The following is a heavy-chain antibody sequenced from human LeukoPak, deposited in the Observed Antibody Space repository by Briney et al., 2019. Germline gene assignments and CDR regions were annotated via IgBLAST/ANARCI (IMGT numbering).Heavy chain of an antibody. CDR1: GYTFTSYA. D-gene: IGHD3-16*02. CDR3: ARDLRRITFGGVSVIPDY. Sequence: ASVKVSCKASGYTFTSYAMNWVRQAPGQGLEWMGWINTNTGNPTYAQGLTGRFVFSLDTSVSTAYLQISSLKAEDTAVYYCARDLRRITFGGVSVIPDYWGQGTLVTVSS. CDR2: INTNTGNP. V-gene: IGHV7-4-1*02. J-gene: IGHJ4*02.